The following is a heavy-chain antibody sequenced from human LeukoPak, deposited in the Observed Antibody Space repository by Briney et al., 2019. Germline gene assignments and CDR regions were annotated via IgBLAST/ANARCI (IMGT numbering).Heavy chain of an antibody. V-gene: IGHV3-7*01. Sequence: GGSLRLSCAASGFTFSSYWMSWVRQAPGKGLEWVANIKQGGSGEYYVDSVKGRFTISRDNAKNSLYLQMNSLRAEDTAVYYCARVGPPAVDGTTGTTAEYYYYGMDVWGQGTTVAVSS. J-gene: IGHJ6*02. D-gene: IGHD1-1*01. CDR1: GFTFSSYW. CDR3: ARVGPPAVDGTTGTTAEYYYYGMDV. CDR2: IKQGGSGE.